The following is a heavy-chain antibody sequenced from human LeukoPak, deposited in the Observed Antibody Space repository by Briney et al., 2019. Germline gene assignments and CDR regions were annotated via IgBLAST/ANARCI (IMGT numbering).Heavy chain of an antibody. CDR1: GGSFSGYY. D-gene: IGHD2-2*01. Sequence: SETLSLTCAAYGGSFSGYYWSWIRQPPGKGLEWIGEINHSGSTNYNPSLKSRVTISVDTSKNQFSLKLGSVTAADTAVYYCARVCSSTSCYFDYWGQGTLVTVSS. J-gene: IGHJ4*02. CDR3: ARVCSSTSCYFDY. V-gene: IGHV4-34*01. CDR2: INHSGST.